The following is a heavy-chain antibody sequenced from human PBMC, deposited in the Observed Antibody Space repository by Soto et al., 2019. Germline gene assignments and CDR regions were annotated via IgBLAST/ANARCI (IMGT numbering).Heavy chain of an antibody. V-gene: IGHV4-39*01. CDR3: ARHPTYHQYYYYGMDV. D-gene: IGHD2-2*01. J-gene: IGHJ6*02. CDR2: IYYSGST. Sequence: SXTLSLACTVSGGSMSSSSYYWCWIRQPPGKVLEWIGSIYYSGSTYYNPSLKSRVTISVDTSKDQFSLKLSSVTAADTAVYYCARHPTYHQYYYYGMDVWGQGTTVTVSS. CDR1: GGSMSSSSYY.